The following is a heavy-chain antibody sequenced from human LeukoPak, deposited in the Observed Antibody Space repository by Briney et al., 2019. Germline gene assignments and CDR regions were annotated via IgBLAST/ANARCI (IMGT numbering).Heavy chain of an antibody. CDR3: AREWQQLEVFDI. D-gene: IGHD6-13*01. CDR2: IYYSGSN. J-gene: IGHJ3*02. CDR1: GGSLSSYY. V-gene: IGHV4-59*01. Sequence: PSETLSLTCIVSGGSLSSYYWSWLGQPPGKGVEWIGYIYYSGSNNYNPSLKSRASISVDTSKNQFSLKLSSVTAADTAVYYCAREWQQLEVFDIWGQGTMVTVSS.